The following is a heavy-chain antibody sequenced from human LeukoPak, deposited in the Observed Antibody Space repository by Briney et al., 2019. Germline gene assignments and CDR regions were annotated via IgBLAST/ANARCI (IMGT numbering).Heavy chain of an antibody. J-gene: IGHJ4*02. D-gene: IGHD6-19*01. V-gene: IGHV1-2*06. CDR3: AKGDSSGRRFFDY. CDR2: INPNTGGA. CDR1: DYIFTNYY. Sequence: ASVKVSCKASDYIFTNYYAHWVRQAPGQGLEWMGRINPNTGGANYAQKFQGRVTVTSDTSVNTSYMELNSLESDDTAVYYCAKGDSSGRRFFDYWGQGTVVTVSS.